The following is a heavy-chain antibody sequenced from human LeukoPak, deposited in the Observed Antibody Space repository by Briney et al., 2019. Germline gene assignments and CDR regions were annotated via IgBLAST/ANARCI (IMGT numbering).Heavy chain of an antibody. J-gene: IGHJ5*02. Sequence: ASVKVSCKASGYTFTSYYMHWVRQAPGQGLEWMGIINPSSGSTSYAQKFQGRVTMTRDTSTSTVYMELSSLRSEDTAVYYCAREGLGYCSSTSCYWDNWFDPWGQGTLVTVSS. CDR2: INPSSGST. CDR3: AREGLGYCSSTSCYWDNWFDP. D-gene: IGHD2-2*01. V-gene: IGHV1-46*03. CDR1: GYTFTSYY.